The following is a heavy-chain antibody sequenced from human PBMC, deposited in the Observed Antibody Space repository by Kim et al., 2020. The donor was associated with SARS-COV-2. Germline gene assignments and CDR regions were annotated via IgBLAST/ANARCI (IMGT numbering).Heavy chain of an antibody. D-gene: IGHD5-18*01. V-gene: IGHV3-11*01. CDR3: ARVDRDNYAYNY. CDR1: VSTFSDYY. J-gene: IGHJ4*02. Sequence: GGSLRLSCGVSVSTFSDYYMSWIRQAPGKGLEWISYISYSSSTIYYADSVKGRFTISRDNAKRSLYLQMNSLRADDTAVYYCARVDRDNYAYNYWGQGTL. CDR2: ISYSSSTI.